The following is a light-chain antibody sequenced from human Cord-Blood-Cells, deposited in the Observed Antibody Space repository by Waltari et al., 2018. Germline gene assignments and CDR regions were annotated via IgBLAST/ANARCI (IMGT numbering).Light chain of an antibody. V-gene: IGKV3-11*01. Sequence: EIALSPSPATLPSPPAVRATLSRRASQSVSSYLAWYQQKPGQAPRLLIYDASNRATGIPARFSGSGSGTDFTLTISSLEPEDFAVYYCQQRSNTFGPGTKVDIK. CDR2: DAS. CDR1: QSVSSY. J-gene: IGKJ3*01. CDR3: QQRSNT.